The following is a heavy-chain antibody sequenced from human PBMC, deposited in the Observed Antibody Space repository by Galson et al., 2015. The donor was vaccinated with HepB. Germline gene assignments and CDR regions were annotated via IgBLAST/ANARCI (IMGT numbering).Heavy chain of an antibody. J-gene: IGHJ4*01. CDR3: VGRRSQLLNGDTDY. Sequence: QSGAEVKMPGEFLKISCKTSGYNFNRYWIAWVRQMPGKGLEWMGIIYPTDADTRYSPSFQGQVSISADKSTATAYLQWSSLKASDTAIYFCVGRRSQLLNGDTDYWGQGTLVTVSS. D-gene: IGHD2-2*01. V-gene: IGHV5-51*01. CDR1: GYNFNRYW. CDR2: IYPTDADT.